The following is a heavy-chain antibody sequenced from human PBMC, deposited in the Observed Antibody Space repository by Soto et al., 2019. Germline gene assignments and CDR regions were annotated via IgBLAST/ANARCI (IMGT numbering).Heavy chain of an antibody. CDR3: ARGRGAYDFWSGYWPQYYYYYGMDV. CDR2: MNPNSGNT. CDR1: GYTFTSYD. D-gene: IGHD3-3*01. Sequence: ASVKVSCKASGYTFTSYDINWVRQATGQGLEWMGWMNPNSGNTGYAQKFQGRVTMTRNTSISTAYMELSSLRSEDTAVYYCARGRGAYDFWSGYWPQYYYYYGMDVWGQGTTVTVSS. J-gene: IGHJ6*02. V-gene: IGHV1-8*01.